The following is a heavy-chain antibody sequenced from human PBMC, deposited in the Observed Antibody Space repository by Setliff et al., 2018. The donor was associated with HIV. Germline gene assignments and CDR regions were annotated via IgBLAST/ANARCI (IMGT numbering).Heavy chain of an antibody. V-gene: IGHV2-70*11. CDR2: IDWDDDK. J-gene: IGHJ3*02. Sequence: SGPTLVNPTQTLKLTCTFSGFSLTTSGMSVSWIRQPPGKALEWLARIDWDDDKYHSTSLKTRLTISKDTSKNQVVLTRTNMDPVDTATYFCARTTIAVAATEAFDIWGQGTMGTVSS. D-gene: IGHD6-19*01. CDR3: ARTTIAVAATEAFDI. CDR1: GFSLTTSGMS.